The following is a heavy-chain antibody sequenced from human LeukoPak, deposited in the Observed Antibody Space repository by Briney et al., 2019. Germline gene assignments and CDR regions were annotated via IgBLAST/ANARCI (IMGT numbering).Heavy chain of an antibody. CDR2: ISGSVDST. D-gene: IGHD3-16*02. J-gene: IGHJ4*02. CDR3: AKDRMITFGGVIAPFDY. V-gene: IGHV3-23*01. CDR1: GFTFSSYG. Sequence: GGSLRLSCAASGFTFSSYGMHWVRQAPGKGLEWVSGISGSVDSTYYADSVKGRFTISRDNSKNTLYLQMNSLRAEDTAVYYCAKDRMITFGGVIAPFDYWGQGTLVTVSS.